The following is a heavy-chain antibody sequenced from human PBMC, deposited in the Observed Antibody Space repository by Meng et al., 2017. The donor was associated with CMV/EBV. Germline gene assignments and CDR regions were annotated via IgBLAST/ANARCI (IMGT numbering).Heavy chain of an antibody. CDR2: INPNSGGT. V-gene: IGHV1-2*02. D-gene: IGHD4-11*01. CDR3: ARDWAGVTTGGPRPYNWFDP. CDR1: GYTFTGYY. Sequence: QVQLVQSGAEVKKPGXSVKVSCTASGYTFTGYYMHWVRQAPGQGLEWMGWINPNSGGTNYAQKFQGRVTMTRDTSISTAYMELSRLRSDDTAVYYCARDWAGVTTGGPRPYNWFDPWGQGNLVTVSS. J-gene: IGHJ5*02.